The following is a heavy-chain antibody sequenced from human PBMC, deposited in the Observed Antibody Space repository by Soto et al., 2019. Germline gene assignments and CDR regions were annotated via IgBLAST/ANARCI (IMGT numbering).Heavy chain of an antibody. CDR1: GGSISRADSY. CDR2: IYYTRSS. CDR3: ARAVGHYFDS. Sequence: QVQLQESGPGLLKPSQTLSLTCSVSGGSISRADSYWSWIRQPPGKGLEWIGYIYYTRSSYYNPSLKSRVIISLDTSKNQFSLKLSSVTAADTAVYYCARAVGHYFDSWGQGTLVSVSS. V-gene: IGHV4-30-4*01. J-gene: IGHJ4*02. D-gene: IGHD1-26*01.